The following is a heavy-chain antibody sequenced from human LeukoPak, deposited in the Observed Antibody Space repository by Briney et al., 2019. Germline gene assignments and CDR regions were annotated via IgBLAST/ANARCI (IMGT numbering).Heavy chain of an antibody. CDR1: GFTVSSNY. J-gene: IGHJ1*01. Sequence: GGSLRLSCAASGFTVSSNYMSWVRQAPGKGLEWVSIIDRGGSTNYADSVKGRFTISRDNSKNTLYLQMNSLSAEETAVYYCARDGPSMSIQHWGQGTLVTVSS. CDR2: IDRGGST. V-gene: IGHV3-66*01. CDR3: ARDGPSMSIQH. D-gene: IGHD6-6*01.